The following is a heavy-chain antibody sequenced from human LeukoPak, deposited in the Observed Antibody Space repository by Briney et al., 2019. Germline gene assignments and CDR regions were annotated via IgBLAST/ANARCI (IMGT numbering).Heavy chain of an antibody. CDR3: ARESSGAGGAFDI. CDR2: ISSSSSYI. J-gene: IGHJ3*02. CDR1: GFTFSSYS. V-gene: IGHV3-21*01. D-gene: IGHD3-22*01. Sequence: GGSLRLSCAASGFTFSSYSMNWVRQAPGNGLEWVSSISSSSSYIYYADSVKGRFTISRDNAKNSLYLQMNSLRAQDTAAYYCARESSGAGGAFDIWGQGTMVTVSS.